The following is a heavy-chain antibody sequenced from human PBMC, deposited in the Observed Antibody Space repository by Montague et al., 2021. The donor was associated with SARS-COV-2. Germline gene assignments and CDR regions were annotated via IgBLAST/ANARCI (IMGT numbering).Heavy chain of an antibody. V-gene: IGHV4-39*07. J-gene: IGHJ6*02. CDR3: ARDIRIPMLIVIQGYGMDV. D-gene: IGHD3-22*01. CDR2: IYYSGST. Sequence: SETLSLTCTASGGSISSSSSYWGWIRQPPGMGLEWIGSIYYSGSTYYNPSLKSRITISVDTSKNQFSLRLTSVTAADTAVYYCARDIRIPMLIVIQGYGMDVWGQGTTATVSS. CDR1: GGSISSSSSY.